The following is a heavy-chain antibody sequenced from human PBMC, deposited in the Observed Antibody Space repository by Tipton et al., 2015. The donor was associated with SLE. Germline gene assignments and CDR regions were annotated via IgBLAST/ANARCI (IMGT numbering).Heavy chain of an antibody. CDR3: ARVPSPHSSSYYFDY. CDR2: INPNSGVT. Sequence: QLVQSGPEVKKPGASVKVSCKASGYTFTDYYMHWVRQAPGQGLEWMGWINPNSGVTSYAQKFQGRVAMTRDTSISTAYMELSRLRSDDTAVYYCARVPSPHSSSYYFDYWGQGTLVTVSS. CDR1: GYTFTDYY. J-gene: IGHJ4*02. V-gene: IGHV1-2*02. D-gene: IGHD6-13*01.